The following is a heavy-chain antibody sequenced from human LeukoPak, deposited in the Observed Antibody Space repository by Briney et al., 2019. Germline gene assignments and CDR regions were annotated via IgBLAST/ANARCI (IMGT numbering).Heavy chain of an antibody. D-gene: IGHD1-26*01. Sequence: SETLSLTCTVSGGSISSYYWSWIRQPPGKGLEWIGYIYYSGSTNYNPSLKSRVTISVDASKNQFSLKLSSVTAADTAVYYCARESFAQWDIWGQGTLVTVSS. CDR2: IYYSGST. CDR3: ARESFAQWDI. J-gene: IGHJ4*02. V-gene: IGHV4-59*01. CDR1: GGSISSYY.